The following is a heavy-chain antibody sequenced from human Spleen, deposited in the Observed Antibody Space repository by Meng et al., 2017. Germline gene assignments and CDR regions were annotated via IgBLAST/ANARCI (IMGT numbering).Heavy chain of an antibody. Sequence: GESLKISCAASGFTFSSHSMTWVRQAPGKGLEWVSSITSRSNYIYYADSVEGRFTISRDNARNSLYLQMNSLRAEDTAVYYCARGRFCASGSCYFDYWGQGALVTVSS. D-gene: IGHD2-15*01. CDR3: ARGRFCASGSCYFDY. CDR2: ITSRSNYI. CDR1: GFTFSSHS. J-gene: IGHJ4*02. V-gene: IGHV3-21*01.